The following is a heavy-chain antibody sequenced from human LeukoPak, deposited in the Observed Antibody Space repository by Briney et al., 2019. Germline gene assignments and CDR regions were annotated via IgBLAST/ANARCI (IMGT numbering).Heavy chain of an antibody. V-gene: IGHV1-2*02. CDR1: GYTFTGYY. J-gene: IGHJ5*02. CDR3: ARVRGYCSSTSCSIGRFDP. Sequence: ASVKVSCKASGYTFTGYYMHWVRQAPGQGLEWLGWINPNSGGTNYAQKFQGRVTMTRDTSISTAYMELSSLRSDDTAVYYCARVRGYCSSTSCSIGRFDPWGQGTLVTVSS. D-gene: IGHD2-2*01. CDR2: INPNSGGT.